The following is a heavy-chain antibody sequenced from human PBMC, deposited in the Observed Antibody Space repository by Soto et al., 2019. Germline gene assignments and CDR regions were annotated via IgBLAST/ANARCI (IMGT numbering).Heavy chain of an antibody. CDR3: ATGAEGVAAHVI. CDR2: VNPYNGNT. Sequence: QVQLVQSGGEVKKPGASVKVSCKASGYSFTSLGVNWVRQAPGQGLEWMGWVNPYNGNTNYAQKFQGRVSMTADTSTSTAFMEVRSLRSDDTAIYFCATGAEGVAAHVIWAQGTLVTVSS. CDR1: GYSFTSLG. J-gene: IGHJ4*02. D-gene: IGHD6-13*01. V-gene: IGHV1-18*01.